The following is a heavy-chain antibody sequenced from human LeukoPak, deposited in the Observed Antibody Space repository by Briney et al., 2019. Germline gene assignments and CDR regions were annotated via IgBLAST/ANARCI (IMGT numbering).Heavy chain of an antibody. V-gene: IGHV3-23*01. D-gene: IGHD1-1*01. J-gene: IGHJ4*02. CDR1: GFTFSSYA. CDR3: AKATGTLGN. CDR2: ISNSDNKP. Sequence: PGGSLRLSCAASGFTFSSYAMSWVRQAPEKGLEWVSTISNSDNKPYYADSVKGRFTISRDNSKNTLHLQMNSLTAEDTAMYYCAKATGTLGNWGQGTLVTVSS.